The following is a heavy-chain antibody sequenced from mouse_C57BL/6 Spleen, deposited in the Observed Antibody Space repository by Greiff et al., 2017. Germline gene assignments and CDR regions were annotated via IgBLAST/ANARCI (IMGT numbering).Heavy chain of an antibody. D-gene: IGHD3-2*02. CDR3: ARYGQLRLAGFAY. J-gene: IGHJ3*01. CDR1: GYTFTDYY. V-gene: IGHV1-26*01. Sequence: VQLQQSGPELVKPGASVKISCKASGYTFTDYYMNWVKQSHGKSLEWIGDINPNNGGTSYNQKFKGKATLTVDKSSSTAYMELRSLTSEDSAVXYCARYGQLRLAGFAYWGQGTLVTVSA. CDR2: INPNNGGT.